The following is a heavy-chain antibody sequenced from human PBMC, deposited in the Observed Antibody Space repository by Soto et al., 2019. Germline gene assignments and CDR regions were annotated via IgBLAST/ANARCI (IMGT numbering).Heavy chain of an antibody. Sequence: PSETLSLTCTVSGGSFSSYFWSWIRQPPGKGLEWMGFVYYTGNTNYDPSLKSRVSISIDTSKNQFSLRLTSVTAADTAMYYCTRGGSLWFGAQDSWGQGTLVTVPQ. V-gene: IGHV4-59*01. CDR2: VYYTGNT. D-gene: IGHD3-10*01. CDR3: TRGGSLWFGAQDS. J-gene: IGHJ4*02. CDR1: GGSFSSYF.